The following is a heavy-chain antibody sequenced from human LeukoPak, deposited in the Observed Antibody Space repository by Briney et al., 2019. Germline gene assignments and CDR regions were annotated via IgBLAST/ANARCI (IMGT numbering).Heavy chain of an antibody. CDR1: GFTFTTYW. V-gene: IGHV3-23*01. CDR3: ARGFGNGYNPFDY. CDR2: MSGSGGST. J-gene: IGHJ4*02. D-gene: IGHD5-24*01. Sequence: GESLRLSCAASGFTFTTYWMSWVRQAPGKGLEWVSGMSGSGGSTYYADSVKGRFTISRDNSKNTLYLQMNSLRPEDTAVYYCARGFGNGYNPFDYWGQGTLVTVSS.